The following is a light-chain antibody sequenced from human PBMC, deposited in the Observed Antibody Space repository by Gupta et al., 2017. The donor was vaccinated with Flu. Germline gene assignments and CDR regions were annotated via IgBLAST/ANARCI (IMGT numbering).Light chain of an antibody. CDR2: NAS. CDR3: QKENRYSWT. CDR1: TGISSC. J-gene: IGKJ1*01. Sequence: PSAMSASVGDRVTNTCRGSTGISSCLAWYQQKPGKPPKLLIYNASTQETGVPSRFVGSGAGTEFTLTISSLQPDDFAAYYCQKENRYSWTFGQGTKVEIK. V-gene: IGKV1-5*03.